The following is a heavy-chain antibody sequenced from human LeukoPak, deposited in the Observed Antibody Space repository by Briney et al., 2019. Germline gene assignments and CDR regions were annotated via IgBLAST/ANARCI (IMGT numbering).Heavy chain of an antibody. D-gene: IGHD3-9*01. Sequence: GGSLRLSCAASGFTFSNYWMNWVRQAPGKGLEWVANVNRDGGEKYYMDSVKGRFTISRDNTKNSLYLHMSSLRADDTAVYYCAIYFLNVGVSNGYDRWAQEPLVTVSS. CDR3: AIYFLNVGVSNGYDR. CDR2: VNRDGGEK. J-gene: IGHJ5*02. CDR1: GFTFSNYW. V-gene: IGHV3-7*01.